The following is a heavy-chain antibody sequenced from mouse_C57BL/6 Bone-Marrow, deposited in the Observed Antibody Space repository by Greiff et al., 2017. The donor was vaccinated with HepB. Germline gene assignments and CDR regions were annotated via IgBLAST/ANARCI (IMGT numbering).Heavy chain of an antibody. CDR2: ISSGGSYT. Sequence: EVHLVESGGDLVKPGGSLKLSCAASGFTFSSYGMSWVRQTPDKRLEWVATISSGGSYTYYPDSVKGRFTISRDNAKNTLYLQMSSLKSEDTAMYYCARHRRLCSLGFDVGGTGTTVTVSS. D-gene: IGHD1-1*02. V-gene: IGHV5-6*01. CDR3: ARHRRLCSLGFDV. J-gene: IGHJ1*03. CDR1: GFTFSSYG.